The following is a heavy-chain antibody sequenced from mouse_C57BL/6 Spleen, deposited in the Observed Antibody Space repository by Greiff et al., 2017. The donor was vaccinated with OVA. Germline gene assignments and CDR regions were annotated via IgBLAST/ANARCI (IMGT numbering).Heavy chain of an antibody. CDR1: GFTFTSYW. J-gene: IGHJ4*01. CDR2: IYPGSGSN. Sequence: QVQLKQSGAELVKPGASVKMSCKASGFTFTSYWINWVKQRPGPGLEWIGDIYPGSGSNNYNEKFKSKATLTVDTSSSTAYMQLSSLTTDDSSVSYSAIFYYYAMDYWGQGTSVTVSS. V-gene: IGHV1-55*01. CDR3: AIFYYYAMDY.